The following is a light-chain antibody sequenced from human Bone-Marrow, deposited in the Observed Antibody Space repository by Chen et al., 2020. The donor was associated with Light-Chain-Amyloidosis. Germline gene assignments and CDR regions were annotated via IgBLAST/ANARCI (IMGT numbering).Light chain of an antibody. CDR3: QSYQGSSQGV. J-gene: IGLJ3*02. V-gene: IGLV6-57*01. CDR1: SASIATNY. Sequence: NFMLTQPHSVSESPRNTVIILCTGSSASIATNYVQWYQQRPGSSPTTVIYEDAQRPSGVPDRFSGSIDRSSNSASLTISGLKTEDEADYYCQSYQGSSQGVFGGGTKLTVL. CDR2: EDA.